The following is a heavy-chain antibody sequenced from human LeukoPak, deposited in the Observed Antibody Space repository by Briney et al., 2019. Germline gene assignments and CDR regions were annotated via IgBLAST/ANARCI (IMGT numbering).Heavy chain of an antibody. CDR3: ARVSREDIVVVTATLYYFDY. V-gene: IGHV3-21*01. CDR1: GFTFSSYS. Sequence: GGSLRLSCAASGFTFSSYSMNWVRQAPGKGLEWVSSISSSSSYIFYADSVKGRFTIFRDNAKNLLYLQMNSMRAEDTAVYYCARVSREDIVVVTATLYYFDYWGQGTLVTVSS. D-gene: IGHD2-21*02. J-gene: IGHJ4*02. CDR2: ISSSSSYI.